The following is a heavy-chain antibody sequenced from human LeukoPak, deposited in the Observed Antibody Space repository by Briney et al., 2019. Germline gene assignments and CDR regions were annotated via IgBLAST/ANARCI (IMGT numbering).Heavy chain of an antibody. CDR1: GGTFSSYA. CDR3: ARVRDGYNDAYDI. D-gene: IGHD5-24*01. CDR2: IIPIFGTA. Sequence: SVKVSCKASGGTFSSYAISWVRQAPGQGLEWMGGIIPIFGTANYAQKFQGRVTMTRDTSTSTVYMELSSLRSEDTAVYYCARVRDGYNDAYDIWAKGQWSPSLQ. J-gene: IGHJ3*02. V-gene: IGHV1-69*05.